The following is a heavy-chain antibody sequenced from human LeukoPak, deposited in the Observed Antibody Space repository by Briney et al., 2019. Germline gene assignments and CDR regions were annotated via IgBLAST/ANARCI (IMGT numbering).Heavy chain of an antibody. CDR3: ARDSISGSYYNDQGEYYFDY. CDR1: GYTFTSYY. V-gene: IGHV1-46*01. J-gene: IGHJ4*02. CDR2: INPSGGST. Sequence: GASVKVSCKASGYTFTSYYMHWVRQAPGQGLEWMGIINPSGGSTSYAQKFQGRVTMTRDMSTSTVYMELSSLRSEDTAVYYCARDSISGSYYNDQGEYYFDYWGQGTLVTVSS. D-gene: IGHD3-10*01.